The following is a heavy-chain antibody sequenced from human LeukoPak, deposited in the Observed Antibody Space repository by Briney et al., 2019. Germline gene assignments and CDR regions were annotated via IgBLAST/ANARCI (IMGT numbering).Heavy chain of an antibody. CDR1: GFTFSNYG. Sequence: GGSLRLSCAASGFTFSNYGMHWVRQAPGKGLEWVTLIWYDGSNKYYADSVKGRFTISRDNSQSTVYLQMNSLRVEDTAVYYCARDWNWGFDYWGQGALVTVSS. CDR3: ARDWNWGFDY. D-gene: IGHD7-27*01. J-gene: IGHJ4*02. CDR2: IWYDGSNK. V-gene: IGHV3-33*01.